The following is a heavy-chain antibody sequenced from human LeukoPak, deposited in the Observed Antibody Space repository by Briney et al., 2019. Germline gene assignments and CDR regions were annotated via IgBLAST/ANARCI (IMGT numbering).Heavy chain of an antibody. CDR1: GVSISSSNSY. J-gene: IGHJ5*02. CDR2: IYYSGST. D-gene: IGHD3-9*01. V-gene: IGHV4-39*01. Sequence: SETLSLTCTVPGVSISSSNSYWGWIRQPPGKGLESIGSIYYSGSTYYNPSLKSRVTISVDTSKNQFSLMLSSVTAADTAVYYCARRRYDILTGLLWFDPWGQGTLVTVSS. CDR3: ARRRYDILTGLLWFDP.